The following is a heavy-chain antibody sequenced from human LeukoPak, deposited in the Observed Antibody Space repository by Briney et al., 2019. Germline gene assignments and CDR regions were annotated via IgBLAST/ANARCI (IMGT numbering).Heavy chain of an antibody. CDR1: GFTVSYNY. CDR2: IYSGGYT. V-gene: IGHV3-66*01. J-gene: IGHJ4*02. Sequence: GGSLGLSCAASGFTVSYNYLTWVRQAPGKGLEWLSVIYSGGYTYYADSVKGRFFISRDISENMVYLQMNSLSVEDTAVYFCARGRPAHYFDSWGPGTLVTVS. CDR3: ARGRPAHYFDS. D-gene: IGHD6-6*01.